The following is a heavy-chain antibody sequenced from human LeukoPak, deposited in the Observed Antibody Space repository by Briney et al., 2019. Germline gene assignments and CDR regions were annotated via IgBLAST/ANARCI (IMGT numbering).Heavy chain of an antibody. J-gene: IGHJ4*02. Sequence: GGSLRLSCAASGLTFSSYAMSWVRQAPGKGLEWVSAISGGGTYYADSVKGRFTISRDNSKNTLYLQMNSLKTEDTAVYYCTTDVDTATSGLFDYWGQGTLVTVSS. CDR3: TTDVDTATSGLFDY. D-gene: IGHD5-18*01. CDR2: ISGGGT. V-gene: IGHV3-23*01. CDR1: GLTFSSYA.